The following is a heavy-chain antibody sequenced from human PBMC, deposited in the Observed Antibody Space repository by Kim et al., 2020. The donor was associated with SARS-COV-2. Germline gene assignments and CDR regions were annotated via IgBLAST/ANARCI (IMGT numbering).Heavy chain of an antibody. V-gene: IGHV3-64*01. Sequence: NSVKGRFTISRDNSKNTLYLQMGSLRAEDMAVYYCARGRYCSSTSCYLGYWGQGTLVTVSS. CDR3: ARGRYCSSTSCYLGY. D-gene: IGHD2-2*01. J-gene: IGHJ4*02.